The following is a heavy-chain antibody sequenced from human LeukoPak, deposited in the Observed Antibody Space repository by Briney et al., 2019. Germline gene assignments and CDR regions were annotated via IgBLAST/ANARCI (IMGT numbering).Heavy chain of an antibody. CDR2: INPNSDDR. Sequence: GASVKVSCTASGYTFTSYYMHWVRQAPGQGLEWMGWINPNSDDRNYAQKFQGRVTMTRDTSISTAYMELSRLRSDDTAVYYCARVYDIFGSGSHSDFWGQGTLVTVSS. CDR1: GYTFTSYY. V-gene: IGHV1-2*02. D-gene: IGHD3-10*01. CDR3: ARVYDIFGSGSHSDF. J-gene: IGHJ4*02.